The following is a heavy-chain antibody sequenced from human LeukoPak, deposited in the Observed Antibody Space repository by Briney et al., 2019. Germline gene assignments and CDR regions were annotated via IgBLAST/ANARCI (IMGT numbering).Heavy chain of an antibody. D-gene: IGHD7-27*01. J-gene: IGHJ4*02. Sequence: GGSLRLSRAASGFTFSSYALGWVRQAQGKGLEWVSAISGSGGSTYYADSVKGRFTISRDNSKNTLYLQMNSLRAEDTAVYYCAKTWGSKGRRDYYFDYWGQGNLVTVSS. CDR2: ISGSGGST. CDR3: AKTWGSKGRRDYYFDY. V-gene: IGHV3-23*01. CDR1: GFTFSSYA.